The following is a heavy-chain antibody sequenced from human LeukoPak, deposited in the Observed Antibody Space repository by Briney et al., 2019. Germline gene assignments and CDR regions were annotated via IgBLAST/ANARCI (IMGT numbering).Heavy chain of an antibody. V-gene: IGHV3-48*03. J-gene: IGHJ4*02. CDR1: GFTFSSYE. CDR2: ISSSGSTI. Sequence: PGGSLRLSCAASGFTFSSYEMNWVRQAPGKGLEWVSYISSSGSTIYYADSVKGRFTISRDNAKNSLYLQMNGLRAEDTAVYYCARESDILTGYYWSYYFDYWGQGTLVTVSS. CDR3: ARESDILTGYYWSYYFDY. D-gene: IGHD3-9*01.